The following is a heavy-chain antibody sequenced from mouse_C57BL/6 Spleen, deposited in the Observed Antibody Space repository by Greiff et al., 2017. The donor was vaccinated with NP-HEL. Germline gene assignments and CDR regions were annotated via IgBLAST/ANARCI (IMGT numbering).Heavy chain of an antibody. V-gene: IGHV1-26*01. D-gene: IGHD2-2*01. J-gene: IGHJ4*01. CDR3: AIWLRRNAMDY. CDR1: GYTFTDYY. CDR2: INPNNGGT. Sequence: VQLQQSGPELVKPGASVKISCKASGYTFTDYYMNWVKQSHGKSLEWIGDINPNNGGTSYNQKFKGKATLTVDKSSSTAYMELRSLTSEDSAVYYCAIWLRRNAMDYWGQGTSVTVSS.